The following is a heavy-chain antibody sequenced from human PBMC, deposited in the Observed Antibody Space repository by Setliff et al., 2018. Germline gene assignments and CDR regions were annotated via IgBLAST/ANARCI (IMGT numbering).Heavy chain of an antibody. D-gene: IGHD1-7*01. Sequence: ASVKVSCKASGYTFTNYGITWVRQAPGQGLEWMGWINNYNFNTNYAQKLQGRVTMTTDTSTSTAYMELRSLRSDDTAMYYCARDQFRNSGGLYSWGQGTLVTVSS. J-gene: IGHJ5*02. CDR3: ARDQFRNSGGLYS. CDR2: INNYNFNT. CDR1: GYTFTNYG. V-gene: IGHV1-18*01.